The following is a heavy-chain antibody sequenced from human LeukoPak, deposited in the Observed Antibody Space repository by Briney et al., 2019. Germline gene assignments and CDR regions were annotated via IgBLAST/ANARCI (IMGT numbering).Heavy chain of an antibody. V-gene: IGHV3-21*01. CDR1: GFTFSSYS. CDR2: ISSGSKYI. CDR3: ARASPQYSSSDY. Sequence: GGSLRVSCTASGFTFSSYSMNWVRRGAGKGLEWVSSISSGSKYIYYADSVKARFTISRDNARNSLYLQMNSLRAEDAAVYYCARASPQYSSSDYWGQGTLVTVSS. J-gene: IGHJ4*02. D-gene: IGHD6-6*01.